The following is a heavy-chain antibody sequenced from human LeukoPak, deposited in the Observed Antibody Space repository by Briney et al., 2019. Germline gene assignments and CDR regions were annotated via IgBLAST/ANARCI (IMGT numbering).Heavy chain of an antibody. J-gene: IGHJ5*02. V-gene: IGHV4-34*01. CDR1: GGSFSGYY. CDR2: INHSGST. Sequence: SETLSLTCAVYGGSFSGYYWSWIRQPPGKGLEWIGEINHSGSTNHNPSLKSRVTISVDTSKNQFSLKLSSVTAADTAVYYCARRGGSYYLPWGQGTLVTVSS. CDR3: ARRGGSYYLP. D-gene: IGHD1-26*01.